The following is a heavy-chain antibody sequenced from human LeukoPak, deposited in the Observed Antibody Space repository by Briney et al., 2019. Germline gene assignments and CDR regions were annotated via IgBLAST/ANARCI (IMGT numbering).Heavy chain of an antibody. D-gene: IGHD2-21*02. J-gene: IGHJ4*02. CDR3: AKDTGYCGCDCYSY. Sequence: GGSLRLSCAASGFTFSRYAMSWVRQAPGKGLEWVSTISGSGGSTYYADSVKGRFTISRDNSKNTLYLQMNSLRAEDTAVYYCAKDTGYCGCDCYSYWGQGTPVTVSS. CDR1: GFTFSRYA. V-gene: IGHV3-23*01. CDR2: ISGSGGST.